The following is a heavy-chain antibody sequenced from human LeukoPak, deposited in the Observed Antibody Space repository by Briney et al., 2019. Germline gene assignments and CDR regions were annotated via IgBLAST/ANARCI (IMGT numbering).Heavy chain of an antibody. Sequence: SETLSLTCAVYGGSFSGYYWSWIRQPPGKGLEWIGEINHSGSTNYNPSLKSRVTISVDTSKNQFSLKLSSVTAADTAVYYCARESSSTSWPYYYYMDVWGKGTTVTVS. D-gene: IGHD2-2*01. CDR1: GGSFSGYY. V-gene: IGHV4-34*01. CDR2: INHSGST. J-gene: IGHJ6*03. CDR3: ARESSSTSWPYYYYMDV.